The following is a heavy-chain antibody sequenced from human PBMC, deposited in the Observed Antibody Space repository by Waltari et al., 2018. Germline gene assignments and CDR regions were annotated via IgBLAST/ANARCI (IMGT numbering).Heavy chain of an antibody. CDR1: GGSFSGYY. D-gene: IGHD3-3*01. CDR3: ASKGSLYYDFWSGSLAHFDY. V-gene: IGHV4-34*01. J-gene: IGHJ4*02. Sequence: QVQLQQWGAGLLKPSETLSLTCAVYGGSFSGYYWSWIRQPPGKGLELIGEINHSGSTNYNPSLKSRVTISVDTSKNQFSLKLSSVTAADTAVYYCASKGSLYYDFWSGSLAHFDYWGQGTLVTVSS. CDR2: INHSGST.